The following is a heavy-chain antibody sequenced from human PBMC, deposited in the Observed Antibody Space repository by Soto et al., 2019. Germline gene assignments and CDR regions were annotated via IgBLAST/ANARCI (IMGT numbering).Heavy chain of an antibody. CDR1: GYTFTSYG. CDR2: IIPIFGTT. CDR3: AREMATTVDYFDY. Sequence: SVKVSCKASGYTFTSYGISWVRQAPGQGLEWMGGIIPIFGTTNYAPKFQGRVTITADDSTSTAYMELSSLRSEDTAVYYCAREMATTVDYFDYWGQGTLVTVSS. D-gene: IGHD5-12*01. J-gene: IGHJ4*02. V-gene: IGHV1-69*13.